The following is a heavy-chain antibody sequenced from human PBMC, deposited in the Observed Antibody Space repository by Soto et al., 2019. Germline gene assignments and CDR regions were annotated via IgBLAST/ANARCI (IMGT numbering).Heavy chain of an antibody. J-gene: IGHJ6*02. CDR3: ARDGRKKYYYGSSGYHRRYGMDV. CDR1: GPTFSSYA. Sequence: GASVKVSCNASGPTFSSYAISWVRQAPGQGLEWMGGIIPIFGSANYAQKFQGRVTITADKSTSTAYMELSSLRSEDRAVYYCARDGRKKYYYGSSGYHRRYGMDVWGQGTTDTVS. D-gene: IGHD3-22*01. V-gene: IGHV1-69*06. CDR2: IIPIFGSA.